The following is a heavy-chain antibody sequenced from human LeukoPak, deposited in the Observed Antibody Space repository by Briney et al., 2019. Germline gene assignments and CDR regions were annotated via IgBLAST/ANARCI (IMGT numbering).Heavy chain of an antibody. J-gene: IGHJ3*02. D-gene: IGHD2-15*01. Sequence: GASVKVSCKASGYTFTSYYMHWVRQAPGQGLEWMGIINPSGGSTSYAQKFQGRVTMTRDMSTSTVYMELSSLRSEDTAVYYCARGGGYCSGGSCYGGNAFGIWGQGTMVTVSS. CDR2: INPSGGST. V-gene: IGHV1-46*01. CDR3: ARGGGYCSGGSCYGGNAFGI. CDR1: GYTFTSYY.